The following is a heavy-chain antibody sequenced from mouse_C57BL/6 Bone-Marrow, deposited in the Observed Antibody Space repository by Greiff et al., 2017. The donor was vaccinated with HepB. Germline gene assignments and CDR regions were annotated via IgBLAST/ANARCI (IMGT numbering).Heavy chain of an antibody. Sequence: EVQGVESGGDLVKPGGSLKLSCAASGFTFSSYGMSWVRQTPDKRLEWVATISSGGSYTYYPDSVKGRFTISRDNAKNTLYLQMSSLKSEDTAMYYCARRLESWYFDVWGTGTTVTVSS. CDR2: ISSGGSYT. V-gene: IGHV5-6*01. D-gene: IGHD3-3*01. CDR1: GFTFSSYG. J-gene: IGHJ1*03. CDR3: ARRLESWYFDV.